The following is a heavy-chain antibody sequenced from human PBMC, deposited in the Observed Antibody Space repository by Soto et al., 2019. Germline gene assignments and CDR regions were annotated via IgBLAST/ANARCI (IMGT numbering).Heavy chain of an antibody. Sequence: QVQLQESGPGLVKPSETLSLTCTVSGGSISSYYWSWIRQPPGKGLEWIGYIYYSGSTNYNPSLKSRVTISVDTSKNQFSLKLSSVTAADTAVYYCARDRSRKQLGPQGFDYWGQGTLVTVSS. D-gene: IGHD6-6*01. CDR2: IYYSGST. J-gene: IGHJ4*02. V-gene: IGHV4-59*01. CDR3: ARDRSRKQLGPQGFDY. CDR1: GGSISSYY.